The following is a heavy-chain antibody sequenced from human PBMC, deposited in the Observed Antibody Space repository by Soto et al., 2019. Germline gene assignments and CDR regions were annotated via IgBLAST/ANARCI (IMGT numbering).Heavy chain of an antibody. CDR3: ARLHGYCIGSSCHGHYAMDV. Sequence: QLQLQESGPGLVKPSETLSLTCTVSSAPVSSSTYTWGWIRQPPGKGLEWIGSIYYSGSTYYNPSLNSRVTVSVDTSKSQFSLKVTSVTAADTAVYYCARLHGYCIGSSCHGHYAMDVWGQGNPGHRLL. D-gene: IGHD2-2*01. J-gene: IGHJ6*02. CDR2: IYYSGST. CDR1: SAPVSSSTYT. V-gene: IGHV4-39*01.